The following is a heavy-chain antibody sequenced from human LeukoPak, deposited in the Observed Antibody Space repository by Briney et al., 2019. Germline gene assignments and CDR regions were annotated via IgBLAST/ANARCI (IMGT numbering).Heavy chain of an antibody. V-gene: IGHV3-48*03. CDR3: ARETRRGDGYKSDNWFDS. J-gene: IGHJ5*01. CDR2: ISSSGTTI. D-gene: IGHD5-24*01. CDR1: GFTFSTYE. Sequence: GGSLRLSCAASGFTFSTYELNWVRQAPGKGLEWVSYISSSGTTIYDADSVKGRFTISRDNAKNSLYLQMNSLRAEDTAIYYCARETRRGDGYKSDNWFDSWGQGTLVTVSS.